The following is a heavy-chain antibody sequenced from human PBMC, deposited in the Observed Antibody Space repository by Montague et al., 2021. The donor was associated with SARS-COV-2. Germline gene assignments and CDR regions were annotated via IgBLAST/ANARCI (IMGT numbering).Heavy chain of an antibody. Sequence: SETLSLTCTVSGGSIISSTSNWHWIRQPPGKGLEWIGSIYYTANTYYNPSLKTRVTISVDTSKNQFSLRLRSVTAADTAVYYCARDRLRYGWFDPWGQGTLVTVSA. CDR2: IYYTANT. J-gene: IGHJ5*02. V-gene: IGHV4-39*01. CDR3: ARDRLRYGWFDP. CDR1: GGSIISSTSN. D-gene: IGHD5-12*01.